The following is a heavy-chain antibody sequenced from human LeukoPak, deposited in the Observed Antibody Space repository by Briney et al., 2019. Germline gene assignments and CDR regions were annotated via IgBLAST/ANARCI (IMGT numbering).Heavy chain of an antibody. J-gene: IGHJ1*01. D-gene: IGHD4-17*01. CDR2: IYNSGHT. V-gene: IGHV4-59*01. CDR3: ARAAVTTSRYFQH. Sequence: SETLSLTCTVSGGSISNYYWSWIRQPPGKGLEWIGYIYNSGHTNYNPSLKSRVTISEDTSKNQLSLKLSSVTAADTAVYYCARAAVTTSRYFQHWGQGTLFTVSS. CDR1: GGSISNYY.